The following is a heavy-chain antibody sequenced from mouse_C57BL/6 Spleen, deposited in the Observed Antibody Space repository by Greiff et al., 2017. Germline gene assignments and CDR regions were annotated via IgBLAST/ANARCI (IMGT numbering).Heavy chain of an antibody. CDR2: ISSGSSTI. Sequence: EVKLVESGGGLVKPGGSLKLSCEASGFTFSDYGMHWVRQAPEKGLEWVAYISSGSSTIYYADTVKGRFTISRDNAKNTLFLQMTSLRSEDTAMYYCARGYQRWYFDVWGTGTTVTVSS. V-gene: IGHV5-17*01. D-gene: IGHD5-1-1*01. CDR3: ARGYQRWYFDV. J-gene: IGHJ1*03. CDR1: GFTFSDYG.